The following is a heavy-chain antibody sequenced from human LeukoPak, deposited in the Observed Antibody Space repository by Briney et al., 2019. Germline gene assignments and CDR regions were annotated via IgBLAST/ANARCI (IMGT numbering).Heavy chain of an antibody. CDR3: TSDPRLGRYFDF. D-gene: IGHD1-26*01. CDR2: VKSKTDGETT. CDR1: GFTFNNAW. Sequence: GGSLRLSCAASGFTFNNAWLNWVRQVPGKGLEWVGRVKSKTDGETTDYAAPVKGRFTISRDDSENTLHLQITSLKTEDTALYYCTSDPRLGRYFDFWGQGTLVTVS. V-gene: IGHV3-15*01. J-gene: IGHJ4*02.